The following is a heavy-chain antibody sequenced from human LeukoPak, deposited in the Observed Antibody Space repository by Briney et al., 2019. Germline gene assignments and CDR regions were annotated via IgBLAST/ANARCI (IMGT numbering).Heavy chain of an antibody. CDR2: IYPSDSDT. CDR3: ARVPHMRAVYGMDV. D-gene: IGHD2-2*01. V-gene: IGHV5-51*01. J-gene: IGHJ6*02. Sequence: GESLKISCKASGYPFTSYWFAWVRQMPGKGLEWMGIIYPSDSDTIYSPSFQGQVTISADTSISTAYLQWSSLTASDPAAYYCARVPHMRAVYGMDVWGQGTTVTVSS. CDR1: GYPFTSYW.